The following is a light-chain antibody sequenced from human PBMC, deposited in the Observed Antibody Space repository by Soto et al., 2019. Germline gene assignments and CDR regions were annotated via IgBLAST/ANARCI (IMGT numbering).Light chain of an antibody. CDR1: QSISSNY. Sequence: EIVLTQSPATLSLSPGATATLSCRASQSISSNYLAWFQQKPGQAPRLLIYGVSSRAAGIPDRFSGSGSGTDFTLTISSLEAEDFAVYYCQQRSNWPPITFGQGTRLEIK. CDR3: QQRSNWPPIT. J-gene: IGKJ5*01. V-gene: IGKV3D-20*02. CDR2: GVS.